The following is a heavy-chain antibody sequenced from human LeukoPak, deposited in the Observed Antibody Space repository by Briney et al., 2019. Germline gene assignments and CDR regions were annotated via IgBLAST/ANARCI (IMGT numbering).Heavy chain of an antibody. CDR3: ARDGGYCSSISCSNNWFDP. CDR1: GYTFINYR. D-gene: IGHD2-2*01. V-gene: IGHV1-18*01. J-gene: IGHJ5*02. CDR2: ISTYNGNT. Sequence: ASVKVSCKASGYTFINYRISWVRQAPGQGPEWMGWISTYNGNTNYAQKLQGRVTMTTDTSTNTAYMELRSLRSDDTAVYYCARDGGYCSSISCSNNWFDPWGQGTLVTVSS.